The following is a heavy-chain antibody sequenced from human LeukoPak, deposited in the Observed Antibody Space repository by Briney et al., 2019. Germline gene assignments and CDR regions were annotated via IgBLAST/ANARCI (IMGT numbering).Heavy chain of an antibody. CDR3: AREGYSSSFDY. J-gene: IGHJ4*01. CDR2: ISNSGTTI. CDR1: GFTFNDYQ. D-gene: IGHD5-18*01. V-gene: IGHV3-11*01. Sequence: GGSLRLSCAASGFTFNDYQMNWIRQAPGKGPEWVPYISNSGTTIFYADSVRGRFTVSRDNARNSLLLQMDYLSAEDTAVYYCAREGYSSSFDYWGQGALVTVSS.